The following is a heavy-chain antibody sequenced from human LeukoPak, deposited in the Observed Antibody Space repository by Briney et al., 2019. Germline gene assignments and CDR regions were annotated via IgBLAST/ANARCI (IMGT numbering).Heavy chain of an antibody. CDR1: GYTFTGHY. CDR2: INPNSGDR. CDR3: AREGWDQRDTAAFDH. J-gene: IGHJ4*02. V-gene: IGHV1-2*02. Sequence: ASVKVSCKASGYTFTGHYMHWARQAPGQGLEWMGWINPNSGDRNSAQKFQGRVTMTRDASISTVYMELSRLGPDDTAVYYCAREGWDQRDTAAFDHWGRGTLVTVSS. D-gene: IGHD6-19*01.